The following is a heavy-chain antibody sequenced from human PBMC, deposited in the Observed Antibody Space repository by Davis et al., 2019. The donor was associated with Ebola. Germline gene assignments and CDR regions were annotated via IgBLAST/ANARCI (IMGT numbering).Heavy chain of an antibody. V-gene: IGHV3-73*01. CDR1: GFTFSGSA. J-gene: IGHJ4*02. CDR3: ARARDIVVVVAATLDY. D-gene: IGHD2-15*01. CDR2: IRSKANSYAT. Sequence: GESLKISCAASGFTFSGSAMHWVRQASGKGLEWVGRIRSKANSYATAYAASVKGRFTISRDDSKNTAYLQMNSLGAEDTAVYYCARARDIVVVVAATLDYWGQGTLVTVSS.